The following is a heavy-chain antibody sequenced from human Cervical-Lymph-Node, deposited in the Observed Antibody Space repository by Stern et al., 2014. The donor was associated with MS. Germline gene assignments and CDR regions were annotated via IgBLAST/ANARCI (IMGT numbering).Heavy chain of an antibody. D-gene: IGHD4-17*01. CDR2: INTDGSTT. V-gene: IGHV3-74*02. CDR3: IITTTVTT. Sequence: MQLVQSGGGLVQPGGSLRLSCAASGFSFSSYWMHWVRQAPGKGLVWVSNINTDGSTTFYADSVKGRFTISRDNAKDTLYLEMNSLRVEDTAVYYCIITTTVTTRGQGTVVTVSS. J-gene: IGHJ4*02. CDR1: GFSFSSYW.